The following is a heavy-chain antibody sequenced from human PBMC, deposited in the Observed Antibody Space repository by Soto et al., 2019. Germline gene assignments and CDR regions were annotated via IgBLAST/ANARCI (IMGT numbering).Heavy chain of an antibody. D-gene: IGHD1-26*01. J-gene: IGHJ6*02. V-gene: IGHV1-69*13. CDR1: GGTFSCYA. CDR2: IIPIFGTA. CDR3: AREGGGSYSGVYYYYGMDV. Sequence: GASVTVSRQASGGTFSCYAISWLRQAPGQGLEWMGGIIPIFGTANYAQKFQGRVTITADESTSTAYMELSSLRSEDTAVYYCAREGGGSYSGVYYYYGMDVWGQGTTVTVSS.